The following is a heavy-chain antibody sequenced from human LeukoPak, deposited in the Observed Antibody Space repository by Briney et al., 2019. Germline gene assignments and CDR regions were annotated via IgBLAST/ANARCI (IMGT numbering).Heavy chain of an antibody. V-gene: IGHV1-2*02. CDR1: GYTFTGYY. CDR2: INPNSGGT. Sequence: GASVKVSCKASGYTFTGYYMHWVRQAPGQGLEWMGWINPNSGGTNYAQKFQGRVTMTRDTSISTAYMELSRLRSDDTAVYYCAREGTASSGWYKVFDYWGQGTLVTVSP. J-gene: IGHJ4*02. CDR3: AREGTASSGWYKVFDY. D-gene: IGHD6-19*01.